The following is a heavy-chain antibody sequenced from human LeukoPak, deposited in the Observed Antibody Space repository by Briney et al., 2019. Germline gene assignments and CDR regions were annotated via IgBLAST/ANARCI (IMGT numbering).Heavy chain of an antibody. CDR1: GFTFNNYA. D-gene: IGHD5-18*01. CDR2: ISYDGSNK. Sequence: PGGSLRLSCAASGFTFNNYAIHWVRQAPGKGLEWVAVISYDGSNKYYADSVKGRFTISRDNSKNTLYLQMNSLRAEDTAVYFCASGKYRYGDNWFDPWGQGTLVTVSS. J-gene: IGHJ5*02. CDR3: ASGKYRYGDNWFDP. V-gene: IGHV3-30*04.